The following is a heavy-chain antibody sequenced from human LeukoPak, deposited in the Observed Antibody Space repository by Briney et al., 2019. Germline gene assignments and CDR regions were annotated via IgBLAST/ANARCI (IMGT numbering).Heavy chain of an antibody. CDR2: INPSGGYT. CDR3: ARQEDSSGYYYYY. Sequence: ASVKVSCKASGGTFSKYTISWVRQAPGQGLEWMGIINPSGGYTTYAQKFQGRVTMTRDTSTSTVSMELSSLRSEDTAVYFYARQEDSSGYYYYYWGQGTLVTVSS. D-gene: IGHD3-22*01. CDR1: GGTFSKYT. V-gene: IGHV1-46*01. J-gene: IGHJ4*02.